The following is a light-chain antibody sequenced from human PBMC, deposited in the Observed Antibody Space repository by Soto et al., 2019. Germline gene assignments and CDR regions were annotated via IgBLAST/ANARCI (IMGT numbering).Light chain of an antibody. J-gene: IGKJ1*01. Sequence: GDRATLSCRASQSVSSSYLAWYQQNPGQAPRLLIYGASSRATGIPDRFSGSGSGTDFTLTISRLEPEDFAVYYCQQYDSSRTFGQGTKVDIK. CDR3: QQYDSSRT. CDR1: QSVSSSY. V-gene: IGKV3-20*01. CDR2: GAS.